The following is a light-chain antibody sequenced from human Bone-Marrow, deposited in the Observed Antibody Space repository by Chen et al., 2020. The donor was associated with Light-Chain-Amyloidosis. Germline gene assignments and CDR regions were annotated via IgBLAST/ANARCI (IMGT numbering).Light chain of an antibody. V-gene: IGLV1-40*01. J-gene: IGLJ2*01. CDR2: GNS. CDR3: QAYDSSLSGYVV. CDR1: KTNIGADND. Sequence: QSVLTQPPSVSGAPGQRVTISCTGSKTNIGADNDVYWYQQVPGTAPKLLIYGNSHRPSGVPDRFTGSKSSTSAFLTITRLQAEDVAKYYCQAYDSSLSGYVVFGGGTKLTVL.